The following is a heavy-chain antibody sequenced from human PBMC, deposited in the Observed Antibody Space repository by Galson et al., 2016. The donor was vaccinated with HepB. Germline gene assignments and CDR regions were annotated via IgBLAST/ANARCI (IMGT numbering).Heavy chain of an antibody. D-gene: IGHD3-22*01. CDR3: AREGSNNDRGYYITGFDY. V-gene: IGHV1-69*13. J-gene: IGHJ4*02. CDR1: EGTLSIYG. CDR2: IIPIFATV. Sequence: SVKVSCKASEGTLSIYGFSWVRQAPGQGLEWMGRIIPIFATVNYAQKFQGRVTITADESTSTAYMELTSLRSEDTAVYYCAREGSNNDRGYYITGFDYWGQGTLVTVSS.